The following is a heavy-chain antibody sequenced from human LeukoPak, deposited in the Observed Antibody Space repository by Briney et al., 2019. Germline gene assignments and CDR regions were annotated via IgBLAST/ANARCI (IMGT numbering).Heavy chain of an antibody. J-gene: IGHJ5*02. Sequence: PSETLSLTCAVYGGSFSGYYWSWIRQPAGKGLEWIGRIYTSGSTNYNPSLKSRVTISVDTSKNQFSLKLSSVTAADTAVYYCARDQNYGDGAWFDPWGQGTLVTVSS. CDR3: ARDQNYGDGAWFDP. CDR2: IYTSGST. D-gene: IGHD4-17*01. V-gene: IGHV4-4*07. CDR1: GGSFSGYY.